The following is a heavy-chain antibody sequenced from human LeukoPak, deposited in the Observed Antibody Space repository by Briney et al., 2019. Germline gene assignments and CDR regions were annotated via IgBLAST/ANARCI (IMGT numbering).Heavy chain of an antibody. CDR1: GGSISSYY. CDR2: IYYSGGT. CDR3: ARGYGDYGNWFDP. V-gene: IGHV4-59*01. Sequence: SETLSLTCTVSGGSISSYYMSWIRQPPGKGLEWIGYIYYSGGTNYNPSLKSRVTISVDTSKNQFSLKLSSVTAADTAVYYCARGYGDYGNWFDPWRQGTLVSVPS. J-gene: IGHJ5*02. D-gene: IGHD4-17*01.